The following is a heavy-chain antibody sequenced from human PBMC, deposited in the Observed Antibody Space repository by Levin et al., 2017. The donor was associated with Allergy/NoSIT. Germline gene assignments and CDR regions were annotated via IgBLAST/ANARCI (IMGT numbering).Heavy chain of an antibody. CDR3: AKSSTTVTRRWFDP. CDR2: ISYDGTNE. V-gene: IGHV3-30*18. Sequence: GGSLRLSCAASGFTFSSYGMHWVRQAPGKRLEWVAMISYDGTNEFYADSVKGRFTISKDNSKNTLYLQMNSLRAEDTAIYYCAKSSTTVTRRWFDPWGQGTLVTVSS. J-gene: IGHJ5*02. D-gene: IGHD4-17*01. CDR1: GFTFSSYG.